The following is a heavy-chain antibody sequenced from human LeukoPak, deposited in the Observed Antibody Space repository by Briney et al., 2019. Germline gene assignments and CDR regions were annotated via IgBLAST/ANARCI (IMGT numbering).Heavy chain of an antibody. D-gene: IGHD6-19*01. CDR3: ARDYTVAATDY. V-gene: IGHV4-39*07. Sequence: SETLSLTCTVSGGSISSSSYYWGWIRQPPGKGLEWIGSIYYSGSTYYNPSLKSRVTISVDTSKNQFSLKLSSVTAADTAVYYCARDYTVAATDYWGQGTLVTVSS. J-gene: IGHJ4*02. CDR1: GGSISSSSYY. CDR2: IYYSGST.